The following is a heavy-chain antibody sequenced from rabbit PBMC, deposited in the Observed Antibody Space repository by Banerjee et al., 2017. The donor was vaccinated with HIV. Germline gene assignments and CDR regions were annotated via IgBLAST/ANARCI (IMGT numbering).Heavy chain of an antibody. CDR3: VRDFPTDSSYGDSM. Sequence: QEQLVESGGGLVQPGGSLKLSCKASGFDFSSYGVSWVRQAPGKGLEWIGYIDPVFGSTYCASWVNGRFTISSHNAQNTLYLQLNSLTAADTATYFCVRDFPTDSSYGDSMWGQGTLVTV. J-gene: IGHJ4*01. V-gene: IGHV1S47*01. CDR2: IDPVFGST. CDR1: GFDFSSYG. D-gene: IGHD2-1*01.